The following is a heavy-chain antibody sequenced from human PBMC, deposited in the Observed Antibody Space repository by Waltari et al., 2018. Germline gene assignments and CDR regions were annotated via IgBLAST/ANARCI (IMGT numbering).Heavy chain of an antibody. Sequence: EVQLVESGGDSVQPGGSLRLSCAASGFTFSNFWMSWVRQAPGKGLQWVASIKPDGSGKYYVGSVKGRFTISRDNAKNSLNLQMDSLRVEDTAVYFCARDVLWGQGTRVTVSP. V-gene: IGHV3-7*01. CDR3: ARDVL. CDR1: GFTFSNFW. D-gene: IGHD2-15*01. CDR2: IKPDGSGK. J-gene: IGHJ4*02.